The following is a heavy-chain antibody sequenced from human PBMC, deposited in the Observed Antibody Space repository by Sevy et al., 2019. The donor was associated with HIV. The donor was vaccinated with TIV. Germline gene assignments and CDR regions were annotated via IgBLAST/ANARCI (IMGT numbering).Heavy chain of an antibody. Sequence: GESLKISCAASGFTFSSYGMHWVRQAPGKGLEWVAVIWYDGSNKYYADSVKGRFTISRDNSKNTLYLQMNSLRAEDMAVYYCARGYYDFWSGYYPTPHYYYYGMDVWGQGTTVTVSS. CDR2: IWYDGSNK. J-gene: IGHJ6*02. D-gene: IGHD3-3*01. V-gene: IGHV3-33*01. CDR3: ARGYYDFWSGYYPTPHYYYYGMDV. CDR1: GFTFSSYG.